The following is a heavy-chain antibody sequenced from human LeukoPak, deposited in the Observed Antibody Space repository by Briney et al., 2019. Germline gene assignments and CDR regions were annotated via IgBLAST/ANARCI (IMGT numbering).Heavy chain of an antibody. CDR1: GGSITSDH. D-gene: IGHD2/OR15-2a*01. CDR2: IYYSGNT. CDR3: ARQNDFDI. Sequence: SETLSLNCTVSGGSITSDHWNWIRQSPGKGLEWMGCIYYSGNTYYNPSLKSRVTISVDMYNKQFSLRLTSVTAADTGVYYCARQNDFDIWGQGTLLPVSS. J-gene: IGHJ3*02. V-gene: IGHV4-59*01.